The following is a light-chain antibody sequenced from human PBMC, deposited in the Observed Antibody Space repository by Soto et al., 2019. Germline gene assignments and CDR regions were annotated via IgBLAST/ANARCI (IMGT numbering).Light chain of an antibody. CDR3: CSYAGSSTLYV. J-gene: IGLJ1*01. Sequence: QSSLTQPASVSGSPGQSITISCTGTSSDVGSYNLVSWYQQHPGKAPKLMIYEVSKRPSGVSNRFSGSKSGNTASLTISGLQAEDEADYYCCSYAGSSTLYVFGTVTKVTVL. CDR1: SSDVGSYNL. V-gene: IGLV2-23*02. CDR2: EVS.